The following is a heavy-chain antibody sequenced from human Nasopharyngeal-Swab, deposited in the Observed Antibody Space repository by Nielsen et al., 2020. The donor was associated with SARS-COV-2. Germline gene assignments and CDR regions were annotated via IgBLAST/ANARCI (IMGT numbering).Heavy chain of an antibody. CDR1: GFTFDDYT. J-gene: IGHJ4*02. CDR2: ISWDGGST. V-gene: IGHV3-43*01. Sequence: GGSLRLSCAASGFTFDDYTMHWVRQAPGKGLEWVSLISWDGGSTYYADSVKGRFTISGDNSKNSLYLQMNSLRTEDTALYYCAKVMIVVVISGAFDYWGQGTLVTVSS. D-gene: IGHD3-22*01. CDR3: AKVMIVVVISGAFDY.